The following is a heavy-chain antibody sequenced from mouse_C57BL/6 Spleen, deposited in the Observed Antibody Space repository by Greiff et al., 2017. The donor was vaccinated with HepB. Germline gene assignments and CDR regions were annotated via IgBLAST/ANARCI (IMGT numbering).Heavy chain of an antibody. CDR3: ARGLGRRYFDV. D-gene: IGHD4-1*01. CDR1: GYSITSGYY. CDR2: ISYDGSN. V-gene: IGHV3-6*01. J-gene: IGHJ1*03. Sequence: EVQLQQSGPGLVKPSQSLSLTCSVTGYSITSGYYWNWIRQFPGNKLEWMGYISYDGSNNYNPSLKNRISITRDTSKNQFFLKLNSVTTEDTATYYCARGLGRRYFDVWGTGTTVTVSS.